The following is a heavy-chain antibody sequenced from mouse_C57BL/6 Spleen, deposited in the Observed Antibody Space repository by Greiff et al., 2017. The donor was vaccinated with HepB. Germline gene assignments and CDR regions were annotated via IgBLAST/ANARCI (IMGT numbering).Heavy chain of an antibody. CDR1: GYTFTSYW. Sequence: QVQLQQPGAELVKPGASVKMSCKASGYTFTSYWITWVKQRPGQGLEWIGDIYPGSGSTNYNEKFKSKATLTVDTSSSTAYMQLCSLTSEDAAVYYGARTGGYDGGNYYDDWGQSTTLAVAS. D-gene: IGHD2-2*01. CDR3: ARTGGYDGGNYYDD. J-gene: IGHJ2*01. V-gene: IGHV1-55*01. CDR2: IYPGSGST.